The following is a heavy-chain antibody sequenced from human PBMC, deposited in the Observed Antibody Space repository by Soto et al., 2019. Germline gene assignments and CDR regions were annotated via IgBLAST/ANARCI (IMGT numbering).Heavy chain of an antibody. V-gene: IGHV4-59*01. J-gene: IGHJ4*02. Sequence: SETLSLTCSVSCGSINNFHWSWIRQPPGKGLEWIGFVFYSGRTTYNPSLQSRVTISVDTSHNHFSLKLRSVTAADTATYYCARIKSGYSYGSIIDFWGQGKLVTVSS. CDR2: VFYSGRT. D-gene: IGHD5-18*01. CDR3: ARIKSGYSYGSIIDF. CDR1: CGSINNFH.